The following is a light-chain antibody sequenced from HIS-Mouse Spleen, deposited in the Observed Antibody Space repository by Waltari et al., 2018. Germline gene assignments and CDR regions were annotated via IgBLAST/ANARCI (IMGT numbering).Light chain of an antibody. CDR1: SSDVARYNR. Sequence: QSALTQPPSVSGSPGQSVTISCTGTSSDVARYNRVSWYQQPPGTAPKLMIYEVSNRPSGVPDRFSGSKSGNTASLTISGLQAEDEADYYCSSYTSSSTVFGTGTKVTVL. CDR2: EVS. V-gene: IGLV2-18*02. J-gene: IGLJ1*01. CDR3: SSYTSSSTV.